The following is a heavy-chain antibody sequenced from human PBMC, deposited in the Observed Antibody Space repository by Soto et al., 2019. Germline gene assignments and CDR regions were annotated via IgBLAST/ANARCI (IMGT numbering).Heavy chain of an antibody. D-gene: IGHD3-22*01. CDR1: GGTFSSYA. CDR2: IIPIFGTA. CDR3: ARDIGHYYYDSSGYYYVLDNGFDP. Sequence: GASVKVSCKASGGTFSSYAISWVRQAPGQGLEWMGGIIPIFGTANYAQKFQGRVTITADESTSTAYMELSSLRSEDTAVYYCARDIGHYYYDSSGYYYVLDNGFDPGGQGTLVTVSS. J-gene: IGHJ5*02. V-gene: IGHV1-69*13.